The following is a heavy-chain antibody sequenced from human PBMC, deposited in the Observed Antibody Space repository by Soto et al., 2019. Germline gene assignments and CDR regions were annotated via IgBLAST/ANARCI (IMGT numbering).Heavy chain of an antibody. J-gene: IGHJ6*02. CDR1: GGSLSDYY. CDR3: ARGRDEYKLGNV. CDR2: IHPSGST. Sequence: QVQLQQWGAGLLKPSETLSLTCAVSGGSLSDYYWPWIRQSPGKGLEWIGEIHPSGSTYYNPSLRSRVTISVDTSKNQFSLKLTSLTAADTAIYYCARGRDEYKLGNVWRHGTTVTVSS. D-gene: IGHD1-1*01. V-gene: IGHV4-34*01.